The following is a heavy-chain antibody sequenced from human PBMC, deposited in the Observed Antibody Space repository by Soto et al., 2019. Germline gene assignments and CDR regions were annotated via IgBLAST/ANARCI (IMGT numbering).Heavy chain of an antibody. CDR3: STGPDGNFDS. CDR1: GVSIRSNYYY. V-gene: IGHV4-39*01. D-gene: IGHD1-1*01. Sequence: PSETLSLTCTVSGVSIRSNYYYWGLLRQPPGKELEWIGSVFYTGSTYYNPSLQSRLTMSVDTSKNQFSLKLSSVTAADTAVYYCSTGPDGNFDSWGQGTRVTVSS. J-gene: IGHJ4*02. CDR2: VFYTGST.